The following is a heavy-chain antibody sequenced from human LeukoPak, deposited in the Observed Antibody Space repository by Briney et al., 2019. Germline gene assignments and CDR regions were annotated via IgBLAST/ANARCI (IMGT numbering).Heavy chain of an antibody. V-gene: IGHV3-23*01. CDR1: GFTFSSYA. CDR3: ANAVVAATWDY. J-gene: IGHJ4*02. CDR2: ISGSGGST. D-gene: IGHD2-15*01. Sequence: GGSLRLSCAASGFTFSSYAMSWVRQAPGRGLEWVSAISGSGGSTYYADSVKGRFTISRDNSKNTLYLQMNSLRAEDTAVYYCANAVVAATWDYWGQGTLVTVSS.